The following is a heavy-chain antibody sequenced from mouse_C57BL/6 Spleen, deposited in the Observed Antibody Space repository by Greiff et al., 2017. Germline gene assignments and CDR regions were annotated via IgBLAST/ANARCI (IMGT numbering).Heavy chain of an antibody. D-gene: IGHD3-2*02. CDR3: ARGGLRPREY. J-gene: IGHJ2*01. CDR2: IDPSDSYT. Sequence: QVQLQQSGAELVKPGASVKLSCKASGYTFTSYWMQWVKQRPGQGLEWIGEIDPSDSYTNYNQKFKGKATLTVDTSSSTAYMQLSSLTSEDSAVYYCARGGLRPREYWGQGTTLTVSS. CDR1: GYTFTSYW. V-gene: IGHV1-50*01.